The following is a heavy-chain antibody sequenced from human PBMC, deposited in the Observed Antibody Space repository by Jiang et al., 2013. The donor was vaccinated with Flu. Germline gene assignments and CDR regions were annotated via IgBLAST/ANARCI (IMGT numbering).Heavy chain of an antibody. V-gene: IGHV6-1*01. D-gene: IGHD3-10*01. J-gene: IGHJ6*02. Sequence: SQTLSLTCAISGDSVSSNSAAWNWIRQSPSRGLEWLGRTYYRSKWYNDYAVSVKSRITINPDTSKNQFSLQLNSVTPEDTAVYYCARDTNIHGSGSYYGISYYYGMDVWGQGTTGHRLL. CDR1: GDSVSSNSAA. CDR3: ARDTNIHGSGSYYGISYYYGMDV. CDR2: TYYRSKWYN.